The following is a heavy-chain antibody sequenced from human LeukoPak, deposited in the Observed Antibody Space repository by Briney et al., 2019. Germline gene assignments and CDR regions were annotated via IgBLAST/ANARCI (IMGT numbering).Heavy chain of an antibody. V-gene: IGHV1-3*01. CDR3: ARGYIVDVSDNNYFDP. CDR2: INGDNGDT. D-gene: IGHD2-15*01. Sequence: GASVKVSCKASGYTFTTYSMHWVRQAPGQGLEWMGRINGDNGDTKYSQNFQGRVTITRDTSASTGYMELNSLTSEDTAVYFCARGYIVDVSDNNYFDPWGQGTLVTVSS. J-gene: IGHJ5*02. CDR1: GYTFTTYS.